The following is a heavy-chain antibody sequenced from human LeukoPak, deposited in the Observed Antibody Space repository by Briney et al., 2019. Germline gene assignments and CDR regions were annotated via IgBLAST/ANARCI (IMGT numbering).Heavy chain of an antibody. V-gene: IGHV3-30*02. CDR2: IRYDGSNK. D-gene: IGHD1-14*01. J-gene: IGHJ3*02. CDR3: AKDESRYFDAFDI. Sequence: GGSLRLSCAASGFTFSSYGMHWVRQAPGKGLEWVAFIRYDGSNKYYADSVKGRFTISRDNSKNTLYLQMNSLRAEDTAVYYCAKDESRYFDAFDIWGQGTMVTVSS. CDR1: GFTFSSYG.